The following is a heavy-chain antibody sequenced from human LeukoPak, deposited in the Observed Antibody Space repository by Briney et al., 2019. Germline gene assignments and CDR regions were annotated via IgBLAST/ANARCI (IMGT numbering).Heavy chain of an antibody. CDR2: IYYSGST. D-gene: IGHD3-22*01. Sequence: NSSETLSLTCTLSGGSISSYYWSWIRQPPGKGLEWIGYIYYSGSTNYNPSLKSRVTISVDASKNQFSLKLSSVTAADTAVYYCAREMDRSSGYYYVVWGQGTLVTVSS. CDR3: AREMDRSSGYYYVV. CDR1: GGSISSYY. J-gene: IGHJ4*02. V-gene: IGHV4-59*01.